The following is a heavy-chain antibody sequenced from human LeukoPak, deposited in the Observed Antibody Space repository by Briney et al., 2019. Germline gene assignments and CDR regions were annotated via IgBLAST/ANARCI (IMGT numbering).Heavy chain of an antibody. V-gene: IGHV3-74*01. CDR3: ARDNTCMFDY. CDR2: INTDGRTT. D-gene: IGHD2-2*02. J-gene: IGHJ4*02. CDR1: GFSFSSYW. Sequence: GGSLRLSCAASGFSFSSYWMNWVRQAPGKGLVWVAHINTDGRTTTYADSVKGRFTVARDNAKNTLYLEMNRLRAEDTAVYYCARDNTCMFDYWGQGTQVTVSS.